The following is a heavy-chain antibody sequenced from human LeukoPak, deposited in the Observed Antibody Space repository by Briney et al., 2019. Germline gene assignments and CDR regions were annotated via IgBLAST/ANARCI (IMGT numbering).Heavy chain of an antibody. CDR3: ARGRAGIAAAGFDY. V-gene: IGHV3-30-3*01. J-gene: IGHJ4*02. CDR2: ISFDGGNK. D-gene: IGHD6-13*01. CDR1: GFTFSMSA. Sequence: GGSLRLSCATSGFTFSMSAMHWVRLAPGKGLDWVAVISFDGGNKFYADSVKGRFSISRDNPKNTLYLQMNSLGLDDTAVYFCARGRAGIAAAGFDYWGQGTLVTVSS.